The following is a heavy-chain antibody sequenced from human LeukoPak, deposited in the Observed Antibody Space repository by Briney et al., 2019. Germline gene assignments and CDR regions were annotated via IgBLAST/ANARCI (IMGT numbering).Heavy chain of an antibody. D-gene: IGHD2-21*02. V-gene: IGHV1-18*01. CDR2: ISAYNGNT. CDR1: GYTFTSYG. CDR3: ARDGFDCGGDCYPGWYGMDV. J-gene: IGHJ6*02. Sequence: ASVKVSCKASGYTFTSYGISWVRQPPGQGLEGMGWISAYNGNTNYAQKLQGRVTMTTDTSTSTAYMELRSLRSDDTAVYYCARDGFDCGGDCYPGWYGMDVWGQGTTVTVSS.